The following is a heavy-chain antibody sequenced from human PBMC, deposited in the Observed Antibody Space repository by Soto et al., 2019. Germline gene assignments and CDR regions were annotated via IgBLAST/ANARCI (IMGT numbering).Heavy chain of an antibody. CDR3: ASWLKGPDIGNYYYGMDV. CDR2: IMPIFRAP. D-gene: IGHD2-15*01. CDR1: GGAFSDYA. V-gene: IGHV1-69*12. Sequence: QVQLVQSGAEVKKPGSSVKVSCKASGGAFSDYAFSWVRQAPGQGLEWPGGIMPIFRAPDYAQKFQGRVTITADEFTRTAYMEMNSLRSEDTAVYYCASWLKGPDIGNYYYGMDVWGQGTTVTVS. J-gene: IGHJ6*02.